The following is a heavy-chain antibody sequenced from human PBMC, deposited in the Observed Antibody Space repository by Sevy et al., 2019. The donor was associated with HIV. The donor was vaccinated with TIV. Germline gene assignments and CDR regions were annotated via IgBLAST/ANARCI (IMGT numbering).Heavy chain of an antibody. D-gene: IGHD3-3*01. CDR3: TTDTYYDFWSGYYRLDP. V-gene: IGHV3-15*01. J-gene: IGHJ5*02. CDR1: AFTFSNAW. CDR2: IKSKTDGGTT. Sequence: GGSLRLSCAASAFTFSNAWMSWVRQAPGKGLEWVGRIKSKTDGGTTDYAAPVKGRFTISRDDSKNTLYLQMNSLKTEDTAVYYCTTDTYYDFWSGYYRLDPWGQGTLVTVSS.